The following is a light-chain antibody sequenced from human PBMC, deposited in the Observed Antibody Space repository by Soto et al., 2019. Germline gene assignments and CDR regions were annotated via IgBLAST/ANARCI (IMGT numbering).Light chain of an antibody. J-gene: IGKJ1*01. CDR3: LQDNAYAWT. CDR2: AIS. Sequence: IQMTRSPSYAPALVRHRVTITCRGRRAIRSDLAWYQQKSGKAPRLLIYAISRLHRGFPARFSGSGSGTDFTLTISSLQPEDFATYYCLQDNAYAWTFGQGTKVDIK. CDR1: RAIRSD. V-gene: IGKV1-6*02.